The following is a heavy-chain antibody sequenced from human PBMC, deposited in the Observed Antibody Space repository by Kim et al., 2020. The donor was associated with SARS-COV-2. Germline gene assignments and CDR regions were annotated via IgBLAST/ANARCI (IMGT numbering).Heavy chain of an antibody. D-gene: IGHD2-2*01. J-gene: IGHJ6*02. Sequence: SETLSLTCTVSGGSISSYYWSWIRQPPGKGLEWIGYIYYSGSTNYNPSLKSRVTISVDTSKNQFSLKLSSVTAADTAVYYCARWNCSSTSCYDRRSPYYYYGMDVWGQGTTVTVSS. CDR2: IYYSGST. V-gene: IGHV4-59*01. CDR1: GGSISSYY. CDR3: ARWNCSSTSCYDRRSPYYYYGMDV.